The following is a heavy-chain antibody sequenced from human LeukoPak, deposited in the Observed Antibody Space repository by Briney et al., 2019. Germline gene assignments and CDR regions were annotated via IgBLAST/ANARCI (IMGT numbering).Heavy chain of an antibody. CDR2: IYYSGST. J-gene: IGHJ3*02. V-gene: IGHV4-30-4*08. CDR3: AGTARQPYSNTGAPDAFDI. Sequence: SETLSLTCTVSGGSISSGDYYWSWIRQPPGKGLEWIGYIYYSGSTYYNPSLKSRVTISVDTSKNQFSLKLSSVTAADTAVYYCAGTARQPYSNTGAPDAFDIWGQGTMVTVSS. D-gene: IGHD6-13*01. CDR1: GGSISSGDYY.